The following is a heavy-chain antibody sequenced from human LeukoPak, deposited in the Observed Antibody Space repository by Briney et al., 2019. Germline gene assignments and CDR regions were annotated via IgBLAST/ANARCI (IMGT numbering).Heavy chain of an antibody. D-gene: IGHD3-22*01. V-gene: IGHV3-11*06. J-gene: IGHJ3*02. CDR1: GFTFSDYY. CDR2: VSSSSSYT. CDR3: ARDWTYYYDSSGYYRAFDI. Sequence: GGSLRLSCAASGFTFSDYYMSWIRQAPGRGLEWVSYVSSSSSYTNYADSVRGRFTITRDNAKDSLYLQMNSLRAEDTAVYYCARDWTYYYDSSGYYRAFDIWGQGTMVTVSS.